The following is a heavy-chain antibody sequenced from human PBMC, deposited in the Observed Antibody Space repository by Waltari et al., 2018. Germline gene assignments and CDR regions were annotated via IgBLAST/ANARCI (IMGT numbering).Heavy chain of an antibody. CDR2: MNPSSGDT. CDR1: GYTFTSYD. V-gene: IGHV1-8*03. D-gene: IGHD4-17*01. Sequence: QVQLVQSGAEVKKPGASVKVSCKASGYTFTSYDINWVRQATVQGLEWMEWMNPSSGDTGYAPKIEGRVIITRNTAIGTAYMELSSLRSEDTAVYYCARTDYGDHDYWGQGTLVTVSS. J-gene: IGHJ4*02. CDR3: ARTDYGDHDY.